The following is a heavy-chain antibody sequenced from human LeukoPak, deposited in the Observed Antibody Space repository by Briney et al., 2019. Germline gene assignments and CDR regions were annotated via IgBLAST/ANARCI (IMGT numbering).Heavy chain of an antibody. D-gene: IGHD3-9*01. J-gene: IGHJ5*02. CDR3: ARPLADLLTGYYIA. CDR1: GGSISSTSYY. CDR2: IYYSGST. V-gene: IGHV4-39*01. Sequence: SETLSLTCTVSGGSISSTSYYWTWIRQPPGKGLEWIGSIYYSGSTYYSPSLKSRVTISVDTSRNQFSLKLSSVTAADTAVYYCARPLADLLTGYYIAWGQGTLVTVSS.